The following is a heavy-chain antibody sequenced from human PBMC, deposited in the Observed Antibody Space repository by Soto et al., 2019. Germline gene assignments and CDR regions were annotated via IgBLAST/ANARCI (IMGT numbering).Heavy chain of an antibody. D-gene: IGHD2-8*01. CDR3: SRNYCTNGVCYKGGGLGY. J-gene: IGHJ4*02. CDR1: GYTFTSYG. Sequence: QVQLVQSGAEVKKPGASVKVSCKASGYTFTSYGISWVRQAPGQGLEWMGWISAYNGNTNYAQKLQGRVTMTTDTSTSTAYMGLRGLRSDETAGYYCSRNYCTNGVCYKGGGLGYWGQGTLVTVSS. CDR2: ISAYNGNT. V-gene: IGHV1-18*04.